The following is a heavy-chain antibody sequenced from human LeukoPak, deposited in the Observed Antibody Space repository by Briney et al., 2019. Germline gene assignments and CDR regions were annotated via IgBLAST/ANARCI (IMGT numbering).Heavy chain of an antibody. CDR3: AKGRVGANGYYYYGMDV. CDR1: GFTFSNYS. V-gene: IGHV3-48*01. J-gene: IGHJ6*02. CDR2: FSSTSSTI. D-gene: IGHD1-26*01. Sequence: GGSLRLSCAASGFTFSNYSMNWVRQAPGKGLEWVSYFSSTSSTIYYADSVKGRFTISRDNSKNTLYLQMNSLRIEDTAVYYCAKGRVGANGYYYYGMDVWGQGTTVSVSS.